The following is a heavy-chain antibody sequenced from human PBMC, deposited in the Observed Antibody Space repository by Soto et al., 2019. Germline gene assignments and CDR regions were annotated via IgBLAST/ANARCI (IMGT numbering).Heavy chain of an antibody. V-gene: IGHV1-2*04. CDR1: GYTFTDSY. CDR2: INPNSGAT. J-gene: IGHJ4*02. D-gene: IGHD3-16*01. Sequence: QVQLVQSGAEVKNPGASVKVSCKTSGYTFTDSYIHWVRQAPGQGLEGMGWINPNSGATKYSQKFQGWVTMTRDTSIRTAYMELSRLRSDDTAIYYCATLGAGAFDHWGQGSLVTVSS. CDR3: ATLGAGAFDH.